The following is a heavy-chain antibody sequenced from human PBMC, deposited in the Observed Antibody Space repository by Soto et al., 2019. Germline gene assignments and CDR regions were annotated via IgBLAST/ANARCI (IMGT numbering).Heavy chain of an antibody. V-gene: IGHV3-23*01. J-gene: IGHJ3*02. CDR3: AQDLIANNGVWEPFDM. D-gene: IGHD2-8*01. Sequence: EVQLLESGGGLVQPGGSLRLSCAASGFNFPAYAMNWVRQAPGKGLQWVSGLVGSGADINYADSVRGRFTVYRDNSRNTLYLQMNSLRDEDTAVYYCAQDLIANNGVWEPFDMWGRGTKVTVSS. CDR2: LVGSGADI. CDR1: GFNFPAYA.